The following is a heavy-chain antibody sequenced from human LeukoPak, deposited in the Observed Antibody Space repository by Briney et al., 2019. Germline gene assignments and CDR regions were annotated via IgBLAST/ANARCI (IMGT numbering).Heavy chain of an antibody. V-gene: IGHV4-30-4*08. Sequence: PSETLSLTCAVYGGSFSGYYWSWIRQPPGKGLEWIGYIYYSGSTYYNPSLKSRVTISVDTSKNQFSLKLSSVTAADTAVYYCARDRGEHWGQGTLVTVSS. CDR1: GGSFSGYY. CDR2: IYYSGST. CDR3: ARDRGEH. J-gene: IGHJ4*02. D-gene: IGHD4-17*01.